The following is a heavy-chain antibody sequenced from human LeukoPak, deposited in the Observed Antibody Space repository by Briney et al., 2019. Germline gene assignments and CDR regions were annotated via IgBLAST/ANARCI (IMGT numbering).Heavy chain of an antibody. CDR3: ARVKKAYYYDSSGYFGY. D-gene: IGHD3-22*01. V-gene: IGHV4-34*01. CDR1: GGSFSGYY. J-gene: IGHJ4*02. CDR2: INHSGST. Sequence: SETLSLTCAVYGGSFSGYYWSWIRQPPGKGLEWIGAINHSGSTNYNPSLKSRVTISVDTSKNQFSLKLSSVTAADTAVYYCARVKKAYYYDSSGYFGYWGQGTLVTVSS.